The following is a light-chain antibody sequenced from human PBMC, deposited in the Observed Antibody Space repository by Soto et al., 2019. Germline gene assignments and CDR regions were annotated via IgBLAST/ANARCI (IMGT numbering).Light chain of an antibody. CDR1: QSVSRTY. V-gene: IGKV3-20*01. J-gene: IGKJ1*01. CDR3: QQYGRSGT. CDR2: ATS. Sequence: EIVLTQSPGTLSLSPGERATLSCRASQSVSRTYLAWYQQKPVQAPRLLIYATSSRATGIPSRFSGSGSGTDFTLTINRLEPEDFAVYYCQQYGRSGTFGQGTKVDIK.